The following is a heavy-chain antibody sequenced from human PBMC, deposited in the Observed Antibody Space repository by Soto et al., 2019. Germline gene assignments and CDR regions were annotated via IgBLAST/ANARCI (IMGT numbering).Heavy chain of an antibody. J-gene: IGHJ3*02. D-gene: IGHD3-3*01. V-gene: IGHV4-39*01. Sequence: SETLSLTCTVSGGSISSSSYYWGWIRQPPGKGLEWIGSTYYSGSTYYNPSLKSRVTISVDTSKNQFSLKLSSVTAADTAVYYCARRVVRAGITIFGVVPDAFDIWGQGTMVTVSS. CDR2: TYYSGST. CDR3: ARRVVRAGITIFGVVPDAFDI. CDR1: GGSISSSSYY.